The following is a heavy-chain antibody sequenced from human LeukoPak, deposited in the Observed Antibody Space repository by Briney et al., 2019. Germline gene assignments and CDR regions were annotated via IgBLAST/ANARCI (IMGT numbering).Heavy chain of an antibody. J-gene: IGHJ4*02. V-gene: IGHV3-7*01. CDR1: GFTFSSYW. CDR3: ATGGRWELLVDY. Sequence: GGSLRLSCAASGFTFSSYWMGWVRQAPGKGLEWVANIKHDGSEKYYVDSVKGRFTISRDNAKNSLYLQMNSLRAEDTAVYYCATGGRWELLVDYWGQGTLVTVSS. CDR2: IKHDGSEK. D-gene: IGHD1-26*01.